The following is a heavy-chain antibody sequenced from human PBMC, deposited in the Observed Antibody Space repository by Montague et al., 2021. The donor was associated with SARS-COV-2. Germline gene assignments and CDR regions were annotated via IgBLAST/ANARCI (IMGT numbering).Heavy chain of an antibody. Sequence: PALVKPTQTLTLTCTLSGFSLSTSGMRASWIRQPPGEALEWLARIDWDDDKFYSTSLKTRLTISKDTSKIQVVLTMTNMDPVDTATYYCARSYYDILTNYYDAFDIWGQGTMVTVSS. V-gene: IGHV2-70*04. CDR2: IDWDDDK. J-gene: IGHJ3*02. D-gene: IGHD3-9*01. CDR1: GFSLSTSGMR. CDR3: ARSYYDILTNYYDAFDI.